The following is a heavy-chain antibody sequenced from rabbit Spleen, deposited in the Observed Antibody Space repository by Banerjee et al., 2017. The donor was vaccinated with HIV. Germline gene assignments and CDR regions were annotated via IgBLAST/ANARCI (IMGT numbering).Heavy chain of an antibody. CDR1: GFSFSSSYY. D-gene: IGHD2-1*01. V-gene: IGHV1S40*01. CDR3: ARGSAAMTMVITGYYLNL. Sequence: QSLEESGGDLVKPGASLTLTCTASGFSFSSSYYICWVRQAPGKGLEWIGCIYTDSSGSTAYASWAKGRFTISKTSSTTVTLRMTSLTAADTATYFCARGSAAMTMVITGYYLNLWGPGTLVTVS. J-gene: IGHJ4*01. CDR2: IYTDSSGST.